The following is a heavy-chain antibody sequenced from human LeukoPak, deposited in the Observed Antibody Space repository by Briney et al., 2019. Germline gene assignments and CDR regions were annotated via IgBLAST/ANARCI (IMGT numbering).Heavy chain of an antibody. CDR2: IWYDGSKT. Sequence: QPGGSLRLSCAASGFTFSSYWMSWVRQAPGKGLEWVAVIWYDGSKTYYADSVKGRFTISRDSSKKTLSLQMNSLRAEDTAVYYCARDGNYRFDYWGQGTLVTVSS. CDR3: ARDGNYRFDY. D-gene: IGHD3-16*02. V-gene: IGHV3-33*08. J-gene: IGHJ4*02. CDR1: GFTFSSYW.